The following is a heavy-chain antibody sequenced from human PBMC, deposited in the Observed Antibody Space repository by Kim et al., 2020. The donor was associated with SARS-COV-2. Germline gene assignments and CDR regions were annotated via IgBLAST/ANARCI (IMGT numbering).Heavy chain of an antibody. Sequence: GGSLRLSCAASGLTFSNYNMNWFRQAPGKGLQWVSIIGSGGDLVHYADSVQGRFTISRDYVKNSLFLQMNSLRAEDTGVYYCAGATRDYGDDAPYWGQGT. J-gene: IGHJ4*03. CDR2: IGSGGDLV. CDR1: GLTFSNYN. CDR3: AGATRDYGDDAPY. D-gene: IGHD4-17*01. V-gene: IGHV3-21*01.